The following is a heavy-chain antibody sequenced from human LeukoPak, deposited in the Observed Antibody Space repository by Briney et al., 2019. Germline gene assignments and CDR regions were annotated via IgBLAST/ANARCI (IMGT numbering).Heavy chain of an antibody. D-gene: IGHD3-22*01. J-gene: IGHJ4*02. CDR1: GYTFTGHY. CDR2: INPNSGGT. CDR3: ARTASLGDPLYYYDSSAPRWDYYFDY. V-gene: IGHV1-2*02. Sequence: GASVKVSCKASGYTFTGHYMHWVRQAPGQGLEWMGWINPNSGGTNYAQKFQGRVTMTRDTSISTAYMELSRLRSDDTAVHYCARTASLGDPLYYYDSSAPRWDYYFDYWGQGTLVTVSS.